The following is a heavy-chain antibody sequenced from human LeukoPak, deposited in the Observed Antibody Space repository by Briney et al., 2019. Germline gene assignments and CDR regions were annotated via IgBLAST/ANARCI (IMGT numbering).Heavy chain of an antibody. J-gene: IGHJ4*02. CDR2: IGTAGAT. CDR1: GFTFSSYD. V-gene: IGHV3-13*01. CDR3: TRATAGFDY. Sequence: PGGSLRLSCAASGFTFSSYDIHWVRQTTGKGLEWVSGIGTAGATFYPGSVKGRFTISRENAKNSLYLQMNNLRVGDTAVYYCTRATAGFDYWGQGTLVTVSS.